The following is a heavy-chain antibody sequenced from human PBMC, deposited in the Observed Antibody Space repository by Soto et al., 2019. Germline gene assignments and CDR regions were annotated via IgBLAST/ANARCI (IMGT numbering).Heavy chain of an antibody. CDR3: AKHNYYDSTGSNLQMYYFDY. J-gene: IGHJ4*02. CDR1: GFTFSSYA. CDR2: ISGGGGST. D-gene: IGHD3-22*01. V-gene: IGHV3-23*01. Sequence: GGSLRLSCAAPGFTFSSYAMSWVRQAPGKGLEWVSAISGGGGSTYYADSVKGRFTISRDNSKNTLYLQMNSLRAEDTAVYYCAKHNYYDSTGSNLQMYYFDYWGQGTLVTVSS.